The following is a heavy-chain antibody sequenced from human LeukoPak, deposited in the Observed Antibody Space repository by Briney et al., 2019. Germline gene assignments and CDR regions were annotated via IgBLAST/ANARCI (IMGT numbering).Heavy chain of an antibody. Sequence: SETLSLTCAVYGGSFSGYYWSWIRQPPGKGLEWIGEINHSGSTNYNPSLKSRVTISVDTSKNQFSLKLSSVTAADTAVYYCARGPSVADSPPFGYWGQGTLVTVSS. V-gene: IGHV4-34*01. CDR3: ARGPSVADSPPFGY. D-gene: IGHD6-19*01. J-gene: IGHJ4*02. CDR1: GGSFSGYY. CDR2: INHSGST.